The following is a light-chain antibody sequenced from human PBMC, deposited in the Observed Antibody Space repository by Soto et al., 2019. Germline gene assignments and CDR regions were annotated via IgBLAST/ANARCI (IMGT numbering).Light chain of an antibody. J-gene: IGLJ2*01. CDR2: DVS. Sequence: QSALTQPASVSGSPGQSITISCTGNSSDVGGYNYVSWYQQHPGKAPKLMIYDVSNRPSGVSKRFSGSKSGNTASLTISGLQAEDEADYYCSSYTSSSTLAFGGGTKLTVL. V-gene: IGLV2-14*01. CDR3: SSYTSSSTLA. CDR1: SSDVGGYNY.